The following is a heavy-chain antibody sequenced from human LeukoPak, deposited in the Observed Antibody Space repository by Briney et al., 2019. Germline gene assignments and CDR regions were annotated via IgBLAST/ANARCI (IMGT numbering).Heavy chain of an antibody. J-gene: IGHJ4*02. CDR2: IYYSGST. V-gene: IGHV4-61*08. CDR3: ARMSGVVGKWLFDF. Sequence: SETLSLTCTVSGGSISSGGYYWSWIRQPPGKGLEWIGYIYYSGSTKYNASLKSRVTISEDTSKKWFTLKLNSVTPADTALYYCARMSGVVGKWLFDFWGQGILVTVSS. CDR1: GGSISSGGYY. D-gene: IGHD2-15*01.